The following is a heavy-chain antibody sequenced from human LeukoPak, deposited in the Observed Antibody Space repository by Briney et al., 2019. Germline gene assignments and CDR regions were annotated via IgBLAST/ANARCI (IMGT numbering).Heavy chain of an antibody. CDR2: IYYSGST. D-gene: IGHD2-21*02. J-gene: IGHJ4*02. Sequence: SETLSLTCTVSGGSISSYYWSWIRQPPGKGLEWIGYIYYSGSTNYNPSLKSRVTISVDTSKNQFSLKLSSVTAADTAVYYCARHARVVTAITPFDYWGQGTLVTVSS. CDR1: GGSISSYY. V-gene: IGHV4-59*08. CDR3: ARHARVVTAITPFDY.